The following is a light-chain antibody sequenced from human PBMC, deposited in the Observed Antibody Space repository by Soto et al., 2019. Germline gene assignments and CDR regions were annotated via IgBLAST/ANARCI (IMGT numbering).Light chain of an antibody. V-gene: IGKV3-11*01. CDR2: DAS. CDR1: QSISSS. Sequence: EIVLTQSPATLSLSSRERDTLSCRDRQSISSSLAWYQQKPGQAPRLLIYDASNRATGIPARFSGSGSGTDFTLTITSLEPEDFAVYYCQQRSNWPLAFGQGTKVDIK. J-gene: IGKJ1*01. CDR3: QQRSNWPLA.